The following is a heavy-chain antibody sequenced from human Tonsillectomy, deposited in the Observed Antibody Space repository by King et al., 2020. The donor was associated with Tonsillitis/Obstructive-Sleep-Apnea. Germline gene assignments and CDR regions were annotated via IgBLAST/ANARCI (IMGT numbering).Heavy chain of an antibody. V-gene: IGHV3-23*04. CDR3: AKVFGWFGNHLGGFVS. J-gene: IGHJ5*01. D-gene: IGHD3-10*01. Sequence: VQLVESGGGLVQPGGSLRLSCAASGFTFSSDAMSWVRQAPGKGLEWVSTISDRGASTFYADSVKGRFTISRDNSKNTPYLDIHSLRAEDTSLYYCAKVFGWFGNHLGGFVSWGQGALVTVSS. CDR1: GFTFSSDA. CDR2: ISDRGAST.